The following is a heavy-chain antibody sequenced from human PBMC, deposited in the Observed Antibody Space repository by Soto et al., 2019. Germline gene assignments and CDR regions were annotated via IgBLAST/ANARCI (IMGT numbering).Heavy chain of an antibody. CDR2: ISAHDDNT. CDR1: GYRFTSYG. D-gene: IGHD3-22*01. CDR3: ARGGYYDSSGSRNYHYYGMNV. Sequence: ASVKVSSKASGYRFTSYGISRVRQAPGQGLEWLGWISAHDDNTKYAQTLQGRVSMSTDTSTNTAYMELRSLRSDDTAMYYCARGGYYDSSGSRNYHYYGMNVWGQGTTVTVSS. J-gene: IGHJ6*02. V-gene: IGHV1-18*01.